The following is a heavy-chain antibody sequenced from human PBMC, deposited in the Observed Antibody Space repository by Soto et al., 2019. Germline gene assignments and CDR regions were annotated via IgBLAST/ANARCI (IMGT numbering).Heavy chain of an antibody. CDR3: ATVYCSGGSCYSIDY. D-gene: IGHD2-15*01. V-gene: IGHV1-46*03. CDR2: INPSNST. J-gene: IGHJ4*02. Sequence: QVQLVQSGAEVKKPGASVKVSCKASGYTFTSYYMHWVRQAPGQGLEWMGIINPSNSTTYAQKFQGRVTMTRDTSTSTVYMELSSLRSEDTAVYYCATVYCSGGSCYSIDYWGQGTLVTFSS. CDR1: GYTFTSYY.